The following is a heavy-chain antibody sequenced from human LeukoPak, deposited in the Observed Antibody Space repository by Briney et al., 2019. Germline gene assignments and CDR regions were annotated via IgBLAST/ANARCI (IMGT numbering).Heavy chain of an antibody. J-gene: IGHJ6*02. V-gene: IGHV1-69*13. CDR3: ARGDSSSSHYYYYGMDV. Sequence: GASVKVSCKASGGAFSSYTITWVRQAPGQGLECMGGVTPLFGTANYAQKFQGRVTITADESTSTAYMELSSLRSEDTAVYYCARGDSSSSHYYYYGMDVWGQGTTVTVSS. CDR2: VTPLFGTA. CDR1: GGAFSSYT. D-gene: IGHD6-13*01.